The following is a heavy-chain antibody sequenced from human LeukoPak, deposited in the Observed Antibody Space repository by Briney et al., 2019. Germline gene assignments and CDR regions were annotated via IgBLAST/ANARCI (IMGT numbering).Heavy chain of an antibody. Sequence: GGSLRLSCAASGFTFSSYSMNWVRQAPGKGLEWVSVIYSGGSTYYADSVKGRFTISRDNSKNTLYLQMNSLRAEDTAVYYCARDSCSSTSCFDYWGQGTLVTVSS. V-gene: IGHV3-66*01. CDR1: GFTFSSYS. CDR2: IYSGGST. CDR3: ARDSCSSTSCFDY. J-gene: IGHJ4*02. D-gene: IGHD2-2*01.